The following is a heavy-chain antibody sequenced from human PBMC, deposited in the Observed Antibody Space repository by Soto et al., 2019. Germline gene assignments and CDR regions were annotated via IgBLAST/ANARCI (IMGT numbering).Heavy chain of an antibody. V-gene: IGHV3-23*01. CDR2: ISGSGGST. CDR3: AKDRDIVVVVAVVDAFDI. CDR1: GFTFSSYA. Sequence: EVQLLESGGGLVQPGGSLRLSCAASGFTFSSYAMSWVRQAPGKGLEWVSAISGSGGSTYYADSVKGRFTISRDNSKNTLYLQMNSLRAEDTAVYYCAKDRDIVVVVAVVDAFDIWGQGTMVTVSS. J-gene: IGHJ3*02. D-gene: IGHD2-15*01.